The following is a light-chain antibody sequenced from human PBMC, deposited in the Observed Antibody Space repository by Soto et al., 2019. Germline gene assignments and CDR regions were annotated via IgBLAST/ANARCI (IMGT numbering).Light chain of an antibody. V-gene: IGKV3-20*01. CDR2: GAS. CDR1: QSVSRSY. CDR3: QQDGCRPRT. Sequence: EIVLVLFAGALSLSPGERSTLSCMASQSVSRSYLAWYQQKPGQAPRLLIYGASSRATGIPDRFSGSGSGTDFTLTISILEPEDFVVYYCQQDGCRPRTFGQGTKVDI. J-gene: IGKJ1*01.